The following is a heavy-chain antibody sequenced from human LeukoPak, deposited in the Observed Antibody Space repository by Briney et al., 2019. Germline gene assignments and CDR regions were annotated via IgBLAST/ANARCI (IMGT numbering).Heavy chain of an antibody. Sequence: SETLSLTCAVFGGSFSGYYCNWIRQPPGKGLEWIGEINHSGSTNYNPSLKSRVTISVDTSKNQFSLKLSSVTAADTAVYYCARVALSRTIDYWGQGTLVTVSS. CDR2: INHSGST. V-gene: IGHV4-34*01. CDR3: ARVALSRTIDY. J-gene: IGHJ4*02. CDR1: GGSFSGYY. D-gene: IGHD3-16*02.